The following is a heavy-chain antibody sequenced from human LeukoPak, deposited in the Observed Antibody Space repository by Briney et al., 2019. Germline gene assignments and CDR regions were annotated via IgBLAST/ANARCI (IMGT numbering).Heavy chain of an antibody. CDR2: VRWDGGDS. V-gene: IGHV3-43D*03. D-gene: IGHD2-2*03. Sequence: RGSLRLSCAASGFTFNAMHWVRQAPGKGLEWVSLVRWDGGDSYYADSVKGRFTISRDNSENPLYLQMNSLTAEDTALYFCAKDMGGYCSSSSCYGPLDSWGQGTLVTVSS. J-gene: IGHJ4*02. CDR1: GFTFNA. CDR3: AKDMGGYCSSSSCYGPLDS.